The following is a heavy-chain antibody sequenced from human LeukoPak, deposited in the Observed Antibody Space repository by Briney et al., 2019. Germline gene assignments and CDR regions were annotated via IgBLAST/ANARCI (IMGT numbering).Heavy chain of an antibody. CDR1: GFTVSSNS. V-gene: IGHV3-53*01. D-gene: IGHD2-21*01. CDR3: AKFVRDRAFDI. Sequence: PGGSLRLSCTVSGFTVSSNSMSWVRQAPGKGLEWVSFIYSDNTHYSDSVKGRFTISRDNSKNTLYLQMNSLRAEDTAVYYCAKFVRDRAFDIWGQGTMVTVSS. CDR2: IYSDNT. J-gene: IGHJ3*02.